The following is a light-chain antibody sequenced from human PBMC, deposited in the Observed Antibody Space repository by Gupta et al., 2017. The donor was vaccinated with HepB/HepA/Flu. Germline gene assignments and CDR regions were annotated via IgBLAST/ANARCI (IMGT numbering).Light chain of an antibody. Sequence: QSVLSQPPSLYRSPAQSFTISCTATSSDIGGYNYVSWYQPHPGKAPKLIIFDVSYRPSGASSRFSCSKSGTTATLTISVHQAEEEADYHCDSYTSSNTLVFGGGTKLTVL. J-gene: IGLJ2*01. CDR2: DVS. CDR3: DSYTSSNTLV. CDR1: SSDIGGYNY. V-gene: IGLV2-14*03.